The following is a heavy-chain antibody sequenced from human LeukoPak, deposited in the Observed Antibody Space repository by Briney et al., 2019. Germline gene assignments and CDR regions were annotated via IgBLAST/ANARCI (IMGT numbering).Heavy chain of an antibody. D-gene: IGHD4-17*01. CDR2: IYYSGST. CDR1: GCSISSSSYY. Sequence: SETLSLTCTVSGCSISSSSYYWGWIRQPPGKGLEWIGSIYYSGSTYYNPSLKSRVTISVDTSKNQFSLKLSSVTAADTAVYYCARGSVTWDYWGQGTLVTVSS. V-gene: IGHV4-39*01. CDR3: ARGSVTWDY. J-gene: IGHJ4*02.